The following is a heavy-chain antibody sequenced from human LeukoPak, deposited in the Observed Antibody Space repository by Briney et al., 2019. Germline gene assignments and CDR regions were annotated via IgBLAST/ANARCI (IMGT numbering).Heavy chain of an antibody. J-gene: IGHJ6*03. V-gene: IGHV4-4*07. D-gene: IGHD1-14*01. CDR1: GGSISSYY. CDR2: IYTSGST. CDR3: AGVERPGQYYYYMDV. Sequence: SETLSLTCTVSGGSISSYYWSWIRQPAGKGLEWIGRIYTSGSTNYNPSLKSRVTMSVDTSKNQFSLKLSSVTAADTAVYYCAGVERPGQYYYYMDVWGKGTTVTVSS.